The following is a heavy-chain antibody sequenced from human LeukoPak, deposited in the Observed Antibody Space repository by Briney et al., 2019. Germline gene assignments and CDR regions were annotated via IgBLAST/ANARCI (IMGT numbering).Heavy chain of an antibody. CDR2: MNPNSGNT. CDR3: AREGVSGSYLGY. CDR1: GYTFTSYD. J-gene: IGHJ4*02. Sequence: ASVKVSCKASGYTFTSYDINWVRQATGQGLEWMGWMNPNSGNTGYAQKFQGRVTITRNTSTSTVYMELSSLRSEDTAVYYCAREGVSGSYLGYWGQGTLVTVSS. D-gene: IGHD3-10*01. V-gene: IGHV1-8*03.